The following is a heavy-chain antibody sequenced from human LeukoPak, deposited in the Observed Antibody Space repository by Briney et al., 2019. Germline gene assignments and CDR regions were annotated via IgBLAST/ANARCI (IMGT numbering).Heavy chain of an antibody. Sequence: SETLSLTCTVSGGSISSSTYHWGWIRQPPGKGLEWIGSIYYSGNTYYNPSLKSRVTISVDTSKNQFSVKLSSVTAADTAVYYCARHSSPHAGSSSWYDFWGQGILVTVSS. CDR2: IYYSGNT. CDR3: ARHSSPHAGSSSWYDF. CDR1: GGSISSSTYH. J-gene: IGHJ5*01. D-gene: IGHD2-15*01. V-gene: IGHV4-39*01.